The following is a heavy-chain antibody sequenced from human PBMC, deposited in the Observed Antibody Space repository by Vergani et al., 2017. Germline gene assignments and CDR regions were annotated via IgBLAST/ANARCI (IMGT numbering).Heavy chain of an antibody. CDR2: IQKDGIDK. V-gene: IGHV3-30*02. J-gene: IGHJ4*02. CDR3: VKVHPVFDE. CDR1: GFPFITHG. Sequence: QVQLVESGGGVVQPGESLRLSCAASGFPFITHGMHWVRQAPGKGLEWVAFIQKDGIDKFYADSVRGRFTISRDIAKNTLYLEMNSLSLEDTALYHCVKVHPVFDEWGRGTMVSVS.